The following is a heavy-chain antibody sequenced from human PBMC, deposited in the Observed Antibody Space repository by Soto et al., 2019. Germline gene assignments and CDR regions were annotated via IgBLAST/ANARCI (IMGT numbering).Heavy chain of an antibody. V-gene: IGHV1-46*01. J-gene: IGHJ5*02. CDR3: AKDTTETRRWFAP. D-gene: IGHD4-4*01. CDR2: INPSGGST. Sequence: ASVKVSCKASGYTFTSYYMHWVRQAPGQGLEWMGIINPSGGSTSYAQKFQGRVTMTRDTSTSTVYMELSSLRSEDTAVYYCAKDTTETRRWFAPWGRGTLVTVSS. CDR1: GYTFTSYY.